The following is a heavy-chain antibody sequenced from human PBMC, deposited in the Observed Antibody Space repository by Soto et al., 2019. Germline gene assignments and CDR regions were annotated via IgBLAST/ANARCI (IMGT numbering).Heavy chain of an antibody. CDR3: ARDRHCSGGSCSHSRAFDI. D-gene: IGHD2-15*01. CDR1: GFTFSDYY. J-gene: IGHJ3*02. Sequence: QVQLVESGGGLVKPGGSLRLSCAASGFTFSDYYMSWIRQAPGKGLEWVSYISSSSSYTNYADSVKGRFTISRDNAKNSLYLQMNSLRAEDTAVYYCARDRHCSGGSCSHSRAFDIWGQGTMVTVSS. CDR2: ISSSSSYT. V-gene: IGHV3-11*06.